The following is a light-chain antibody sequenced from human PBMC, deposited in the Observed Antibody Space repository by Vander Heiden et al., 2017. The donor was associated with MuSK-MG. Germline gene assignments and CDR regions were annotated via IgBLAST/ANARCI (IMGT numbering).Light chain of an antibody. CDR2: AAS. Sequence: DLQMTQSPSSLSASVGDRVTITCRASQSISSYLNWYQQKPGKAPKLLIDAASSLQSGVPSRFSGSGSGTDFTLTISSLQPEDFATYYCQQSYSTPTTFGQGTKVEIK. J-gene: IGKJ1*01. CDR3: QQSYSTPTT. V-gene: IGKV1-39*01. CDR1: QSISSY.